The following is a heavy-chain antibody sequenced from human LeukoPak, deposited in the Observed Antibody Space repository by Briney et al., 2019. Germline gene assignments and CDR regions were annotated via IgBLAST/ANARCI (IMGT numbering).Heavy chain of an antibody. J-gene: IGHJ4*02. CDR1: GGSFSGYY. V-gene: IGHV4-34*01. Sequence: PSETLSLTCAVYGGSFSGYYWSWIRQPPGKGLEWIGEINHSGSTSYNPSLKSRVTISVDTSKNQFSLKLSSVTAADTAVYYCATLTRGSSRGSSWYARSDYWGQGTLVTVSS. D-gene: IGHD6-13*01. CDR3: ATLTRGSSRGSSWYARSDY. CDR2: INHSGST.